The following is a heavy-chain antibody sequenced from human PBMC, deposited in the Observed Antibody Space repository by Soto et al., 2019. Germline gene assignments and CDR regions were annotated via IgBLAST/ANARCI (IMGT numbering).Heavy chain of an antibody. CDR2: ISGSGGST. D-gene: IGHD2-15*01. CDR1: GFTFSSYA. CDR3: AKDRGDIVVVVHPLLTGAFDI. V-gene: IGHV3-23*01. J-gene: IGHJ3*02. Sequence: GGSLRLSCAASGFTFSSYAMSWVRQAPGKGLEWVSAISGSGGSTYYADSVKGRFTISRDNSKNTLYLQMNSLRAEDTAVYYCAKDRGDIVVVVHPLLTGAFDIWGQGTMVTVSS.